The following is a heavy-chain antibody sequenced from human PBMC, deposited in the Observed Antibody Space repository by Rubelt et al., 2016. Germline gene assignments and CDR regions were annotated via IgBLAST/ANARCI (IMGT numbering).Heavy chain of an antibody. D-gene: IGHD3-16*01. Sequence: QVQLQESGPGLVKPSGTLSLTYAVSGGSISSNSWWSWVRQPPGQGLEWIGDVFQRGSTNYNPTLKSGVTISVDKSESRLSLNLTSVTAADTALYFCTSWTYVWFDYWGQGILVIVSS. CDR1: GGSISSNSW. CDR3: TSWTYVWFDY. V-gene: IGHV4-4*02. CDR2: VFQRGST. J-gene: IGHJ4*02.